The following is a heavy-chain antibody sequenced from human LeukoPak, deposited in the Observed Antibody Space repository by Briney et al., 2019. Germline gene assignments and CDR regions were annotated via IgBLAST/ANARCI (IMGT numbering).Heavy chain of an antibody. CDR2: IYYSGST. V-gene: IGHV4-59*12. CDR3: ARSGYYYGSGSYTTTYYY. Sequence: SETLSFTCTVSGGSISSYYWSWIRQPPGKGLEWIGYIYYSGSTNYNPSLKSRVTISVDRSKNQFSLNLSSVTAADTAVYYCARSGYYYGSGSYTTTYYYWGQGTLVTVSS. J-gene: IGHJ4*02. D-gene: IGHD3-10*01. CDR1: GGSISSYY.